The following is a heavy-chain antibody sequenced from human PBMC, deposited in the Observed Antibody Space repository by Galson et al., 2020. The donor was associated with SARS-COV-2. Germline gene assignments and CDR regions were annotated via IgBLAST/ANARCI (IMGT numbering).Heavy chain of an antibody. D-gene: IGHD3-16*01. V-gene: IGHV4-38-2*02. CDR2: IYPSGNT. J-gene: IGHJ4*02. Sequence: SETLSLTCTVSPYSINNGYYWGWIRQPPGKGLEWIGTIYPSGNTYYNPSLKSRVTISADTSKNQLSLKLSSVTAADTAVYYCASPMIAFGEVIITHFDYWGQGTLVTVSS. CDR3: ASPMIAFGEVIITHFDY. CDR1: PYSINNGYY.